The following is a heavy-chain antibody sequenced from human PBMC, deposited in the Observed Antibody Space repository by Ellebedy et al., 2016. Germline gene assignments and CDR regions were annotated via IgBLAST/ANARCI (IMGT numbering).Heavy chain of an antibody. CDR3: ARDWGYNYDLLLDF. Sequence: ASVKVSXKASGYNFSSYGVTWVRQAPGQGLEWMGWISAFTDLTNYAQSLQGRVTMTTDTSTNTAYMELRSLRSDDTAVYYCARDWGYNYDLLLDFWGQGTPVTVSS. D-gene: IGHD3-22*01. V-gene: IGHV1-18*01. J-gene: IGHJ4*02. CDR1: GYNFSSYG. CDR2: ISAFTDLT.